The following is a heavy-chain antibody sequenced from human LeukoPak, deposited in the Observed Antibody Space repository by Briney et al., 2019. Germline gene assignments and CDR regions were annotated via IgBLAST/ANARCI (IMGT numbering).Heavy chain of an antibody. Sequence: GGSLGLSCAASGFTFSSYWMSWVRQAPGKGLEWVANIKQDGSEKYYVDSVKGRFTISRDNAKSSLYLQMNSLRAEDTAVYYCARVNYYGSGSYYRYYYYYGMDVWGQGTTVTVSS. CDR3: ARVNYYGSGSYYRYYYYYGMDV. CDR2: IKQDGSEK. V-gene: IGHV3-7*01. CDR1: GFTFSSYW. J-gene: IGHJ6*02. D-gene: IGHD3-10*01.